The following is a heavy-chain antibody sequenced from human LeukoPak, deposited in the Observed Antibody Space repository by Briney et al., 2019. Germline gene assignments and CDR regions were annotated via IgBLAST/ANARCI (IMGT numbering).Heavy chain of an antibody. J-gene: IGHJ5*02. D-gene: IGHD3-10*01. CDR3: ARGYYYGSESYWHTKWFDP. Sequence: SVKVSCKASGGTFNSHVISWLRQAPGQGLEWMGGIIPVFGTASYAEKFQGRVTITTDESTTTAYMEMSILTSEDTAVYYCARGYYYGSESYWHTKWFDPWGQGTLVTVSS. CDR1: GGTFNSHV. V-gene: IGHV1-69*05. CDR2: IIPVFGTA.